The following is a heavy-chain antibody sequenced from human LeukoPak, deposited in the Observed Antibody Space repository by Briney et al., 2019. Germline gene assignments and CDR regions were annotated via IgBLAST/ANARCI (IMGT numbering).Heavy chain of an antibody. Sequence: SQTLSLTCAISGYSVSSNSAAWNWIRQSPSRGLEWLGRIYYRSKWYNDYAVSVKSRIIINPDTSKNQFSLQLNSVTPEDTAVYYCARDSVTMVRQGRAFDIWGQGTMVTVSS. D-gene: IGHD3-10*01. J-gene: IGHJ3*02. CDR2: IYYRSKWYN. CDR1: GYSVSSNSAA. CDR3: ARDSVTMVRQGRAFDI. V-gene: IGHV6-1*01.